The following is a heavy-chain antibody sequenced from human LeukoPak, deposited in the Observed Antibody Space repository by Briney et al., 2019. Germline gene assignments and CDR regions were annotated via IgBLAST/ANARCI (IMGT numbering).Heavy chain of an antibody. CDR3: ARDPAYSFRSDYYYYMDV. V-gene: IGHV4-61*02. D-gene: IGHD5-18*01. Sequence: SETLSLTCTVSGGSISSGSYYWSWIRQPAGKGLEWIVRIYTSGSTNYNPSLKSRVTISVNTTKNQFSLKLSSVTAADTAVYYCARDPAYSFRSDYYYYMDVWGKGPRSPSP. CDR2: IYTSGST. J-gene: IGHJ6*03. CDR1: GGSISSGSYY.